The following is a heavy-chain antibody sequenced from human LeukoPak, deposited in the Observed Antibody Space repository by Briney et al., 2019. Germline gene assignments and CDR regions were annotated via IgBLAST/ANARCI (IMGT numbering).Heavy chain of an antibody. Sequence: SETLSLTCSVSGYSISSGNYWGWIRLPPGKGLQWIGSIYHSGSTYYNPSLKSRVTISVDTSKNQFSLKLSSVTAADTAVYYCARHTAGSGSYDYYYMDVWGKGTTVTISS. D-gene: IGHD3-10*01. J-gene: IGHJ6*03. CDR1: GYSISSGNY. V-gene: IGHV4-38-2*01. CDR2: IYHSGST. CDR3: ARHTAGSGSYDYYYMDV.